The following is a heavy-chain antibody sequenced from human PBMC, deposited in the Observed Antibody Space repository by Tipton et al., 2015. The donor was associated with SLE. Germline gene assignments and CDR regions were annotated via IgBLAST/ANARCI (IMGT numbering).Heavy chain of an antibody. CDR3: ARSVRGVIGYFDY. J-gene: IGHJ4*02. D-gene: IGHD3-10*01. CDR2: IYYSGST. CDR1: GGSISSYY. Sequence: LRLSCTVSGGSISSYYWSWIRQPPGKGLEWIGYIYYSGSTNYNPSLKSRVTISVDTSKNQFSLKLSSMTAADTAVYFCARSVRGVIGYFDYWGQGTLVTVSS. V-gene: IGHV4-59*12.